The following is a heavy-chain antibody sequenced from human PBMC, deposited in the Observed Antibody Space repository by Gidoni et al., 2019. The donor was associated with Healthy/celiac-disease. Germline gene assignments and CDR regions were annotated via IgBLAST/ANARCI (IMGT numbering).Heavy chain of an antibody. D-gene: IGHD1-1*01. V-gene: IGHV4-31*03. CDR1: VGSISSVWYY. CDR2: IYYSGSN. CDR3: ARGGNWDVGRHDAFDI. Sequence: PGLVKPSQTLSLTCPVSVGSISSVWYYWSWIRQHPGKGLEWIGYIYYSGSNYDNPSLKSRVTRSVDPAKNQFYLKLRSVTAADTAVYYCARGGNWDVGRHDAFDIWGQGTMVTVSS. J-gene: IGHJ3*02.